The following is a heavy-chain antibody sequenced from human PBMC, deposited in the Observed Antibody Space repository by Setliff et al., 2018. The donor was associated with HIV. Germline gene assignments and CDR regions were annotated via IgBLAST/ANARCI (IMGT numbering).Heavy chain of an antibody. Sequence: GASVKVSCKASGYTFTGHYLHWVRQAPGQGLEWLGWVNPNSGGIDYAQKFQGRVTMTRDTSINAAYMELRGLRSDDTAVYYCARNFGLSPSGKYYYYYGMDIWGQGTTVTVPS. D-gene: IGHD3-10*01. CDR1: GYTFTGHY. CDR2: VNPNSGGI. CDR3: ARNFGLSPSGKYYYYYGMDI. J-gene: IGHJ6*02. V-gene: IGHV1-2*02.